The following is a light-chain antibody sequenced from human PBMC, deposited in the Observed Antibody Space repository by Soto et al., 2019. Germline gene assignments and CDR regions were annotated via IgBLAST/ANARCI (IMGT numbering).Light chain of an antibody. J-gene: IGKJ4*01. Sequence: EIVLTQSPGTLSLSPGERATLSCRASQSVSSSYLAWYQQKPGQAPRLLIYGASSRATGIPDRFSGSGSGTDFTLTISRLEPEDFVVYYCQQYGSSSPLTFGGGTKVDNK. V-gene: IGKV3-20*01. CDR2: GAS. CDR3: QQYGSSSPLT. CDR1: QSVSSSY.